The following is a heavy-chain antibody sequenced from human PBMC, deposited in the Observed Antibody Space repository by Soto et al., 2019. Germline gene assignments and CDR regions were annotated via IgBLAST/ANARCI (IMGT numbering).Heavy chain of an antibody. V-gene: IGHV4-4*02. Sequence: QVKLQESGPGLVKPSGTLSLTCAVSGGSINSNRWWTWVRQAPGKGLEWIGEIHDGRTTNYNLSLKSRVALSIDESKNQFSLDMKTVSAADTDVYYCAGQWAAGYGAFDPWGQGILVTVSS. J-gene: IGHJ5*02. D-gene: IGHD3-9*01. CDR2: IHDGRTT. CDR1: GGSINSNRW. CDR3: AGQWAAGYGAFDP.